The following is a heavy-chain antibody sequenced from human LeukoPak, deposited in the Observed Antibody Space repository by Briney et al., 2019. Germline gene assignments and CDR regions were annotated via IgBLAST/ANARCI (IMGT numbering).Heavy chain of an antibody. CDR3: AGGYYYMDV. J-gene: IGHJ6*03. CDR1: GGSISSGRYY. D-gene: IGHD3-16*01. CDR2: IYYSGST. V-gene: IGHV4-61*01. Sequence: SETLSLTCTVSGGSISSGRYYWSWIRQPPGKGLEWIGYIYYSGSTNYNPSLKSRVTISVDTSKNQFSLRLSSVTAADTAVYYCAGGYYYMDVWGKGTTVTISS.